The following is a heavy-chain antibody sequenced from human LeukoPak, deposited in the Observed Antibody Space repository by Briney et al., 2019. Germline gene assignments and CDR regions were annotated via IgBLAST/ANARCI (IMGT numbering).Heavy chain of an antibody. CDR2: ISYDGSNK. J-gene: IGHJ5*02. D-gene: IGHD2-2*01. V-gene: IGHV3-30-3*01. CDR1: GFTFNNYA. CDR3: AKDKSGQYQLLLFDP. Sequence: GGSLRLSCAASGFTFNNYAMHWVRQAPGKGLEWVAVISYDGSNKYYADSVKGRFTISRDNSKNTLSLQMNSLRAEDTAVYYCAKDKSGQYQLLLFDPWGQGTLVTVSS.